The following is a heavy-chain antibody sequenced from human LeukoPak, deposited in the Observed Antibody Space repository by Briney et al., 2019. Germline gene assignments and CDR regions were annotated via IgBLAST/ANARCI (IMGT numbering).Heavy chain of an antibody. V-gene: IGHV4-59*01. D-gene: IGHD3-22*01. CDR1: GGSISSYY. CDR3: ARAMTDGDYYYMDV. CDR2: IYYSGST. Sequence: SETLSLXCTVSGGSISSYYWSWIRQPPGKGLEWIGYIYYSGSTNYNPSLKSRVTISVDTSKNQFSLKLSSVTAADTAVYYCARAMTDGDYYYMDVWGKGTTVTVSS. J-gene: IGHJ6*03.